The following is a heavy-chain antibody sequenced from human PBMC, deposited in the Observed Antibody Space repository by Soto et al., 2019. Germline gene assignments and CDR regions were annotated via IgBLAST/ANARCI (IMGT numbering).Heavy chain of an antibody. Sequence: GSLRLSCAASGFTFSSYSMNWVRQAPGKGLEWVSSISSSSSYIYYADSVKGRFTISRDNAKNSLYLQMNSLRAEDTAVYYCARDGAVVTPAYYYGMDVWVQGTTVTVSS. CDR2: ISSSSSYI. J-gene: IGHJ6*02. V-gene: IGHV3-21*01. CDR3: ARDGAVVTPAYYYGMDV. D-gene: IGHD2-21*02. CDR1: GFTFSSYS.